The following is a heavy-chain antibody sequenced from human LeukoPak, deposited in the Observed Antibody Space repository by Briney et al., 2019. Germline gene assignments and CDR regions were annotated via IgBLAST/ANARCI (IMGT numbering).Heavy chain of an antibody. CDR1: EFSFSSYW. CDR2: IKQDGSEK. Sequence: GGSLRLSCEGSEFSFSSYWMSWVRQAPGKGLEWVAKIKQDGSEKYYVDSVKGRFTISRDNAKNSLYLQMNSLRAEDTAVYYCARGSSGWYFDYWGQGTLVTVSS. D-gene: IGHD6-19*01. V-gene: IGHV3-7*01. J-gene: IGHJ4*02. CDR3: ARGSSGWYFDY.